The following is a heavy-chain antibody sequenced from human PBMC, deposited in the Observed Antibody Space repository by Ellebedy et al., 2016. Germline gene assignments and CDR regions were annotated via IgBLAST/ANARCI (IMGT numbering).Heavy chain of an antibody. J-gene: IGHJ4*02. CDR2: IYYSGST. CDR3: ASLRGYSGYDTTSPDY. Sequence: SETLSLTXAVYGGSFSSYYWSWIRQPPGKGLEWIGYIYYSGSTNYNPSLKSRVTISVDTSKNQFSLKLSSVTAADTAVYYCASLRGYSGYDTTSPDYWGQGTLVTVSS. V-gene: IGHV4-59*01. D-gene: IGHD5-12*01. CDR1: GGSFSSYY.